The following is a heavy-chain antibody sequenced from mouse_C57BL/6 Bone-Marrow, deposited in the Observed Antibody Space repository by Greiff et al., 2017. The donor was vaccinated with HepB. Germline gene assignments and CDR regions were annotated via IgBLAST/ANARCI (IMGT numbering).Heavy chain of an antibody. CDR3: ARDGYYPYYFDY. D-gene: IGHD2-3*01. CDR1: GFTFSSYT. J-gene: IGHJ2*01. CDR2: ISGGGGNT. V-gene: IGHV5-9*01. Sequence: EVMLVESGGGLVKPGGSLKLSCAASGFTFSSYTMSWVRQTPEKRLEWVATISGGGGNTYYPDSVKGRFTISRDNAKNTRYLQMSSLRSEDTALYYCARDGYYPYYFDYWGQGTTLTVSS.